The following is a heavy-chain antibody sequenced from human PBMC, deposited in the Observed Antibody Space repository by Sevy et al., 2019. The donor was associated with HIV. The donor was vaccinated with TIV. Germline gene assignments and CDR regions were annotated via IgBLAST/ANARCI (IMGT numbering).Heavy chain of an antibody. CDR2: ISYYGRDQ. J-gene: IGHJ6*02. D-gene: IGHD3-9*01. CDR3: AKDFTGYNGMDV. CDR1: GISFTTSG. Sequence: GGSLRLSCVVSGISFTTSGMHWVRQAPGKGLEWVAVISYYGRDQFYAESVKGRSTISRDNSKNMLYLQINSLRAEDTAVYYCAKDFTGYNGMDVWGQGTMVTVSS. V-gene: IGHV3-30*18.